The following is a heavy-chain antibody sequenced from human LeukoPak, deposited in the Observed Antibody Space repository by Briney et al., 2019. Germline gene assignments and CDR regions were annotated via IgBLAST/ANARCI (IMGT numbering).Heavy chain of an antibody. CDR2: ISGDGGHS. D-gene: IGHD6-6*01. J-gene: IGHJ5*02. CDR3: AKDFVIAARPINWFDP. V-gene: IGHV3-43*02. CDR1: GFSFDDSA. Sequence: GGSLRLSCAASGFSFDDSAMHWVRQAPGKGLQWVSTISGDGGHSYYADSVKGRFTISRDNSKNSLYLQMNSLRTEDTALYYCAKDFVIAARPINWFDPWGQGTLVTVSS.